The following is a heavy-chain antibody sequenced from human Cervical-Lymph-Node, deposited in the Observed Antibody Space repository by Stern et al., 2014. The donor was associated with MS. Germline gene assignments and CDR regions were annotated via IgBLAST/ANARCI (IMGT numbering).Heavy chain of an antibody. CDR1: GFTFRNYA. D-gene: IGHD3-10*01. CDR2: IWYDGTGK. V-gene: IGHV3-33*01. Sequence: QVQLVESGGGVVRPGGSLRLSCAASGFTFRNYAMHWVRQAPGTGLEWVAVIWYDGTGKLYADSVKGRFTISRDNSRNTLDLQMNSLRADDTAVYYCARDQTSRSLTMVRGAIYYFDPWGRGTRVTVSS. J-gene: IGHJ5*02. CDR3: ARDQTSRSLTMVRGAIYYFDP.